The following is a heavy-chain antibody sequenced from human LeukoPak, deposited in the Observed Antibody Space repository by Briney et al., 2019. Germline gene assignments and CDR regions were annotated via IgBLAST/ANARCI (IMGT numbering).Heavy chain of an antibody. J-gene: IGHJ4*02. V-gene: IGHV3-49*03. Sequence: GGSLRLSCTASGFTFGDYAMSWFRQAPGKGLEWVGFIRSKAYGGTTEYAASVKGRFTISRDDSKSIAHLQMNSLKTEDTAVYYCTRSESGTYKGGFDFWGQGTLVTVSS. CDR3: TRSESGTYKGGFDF. CDR1: GFTFGDYA. D-gene: IGHD1-26*01. CDR2: IRSKAYGGTT.